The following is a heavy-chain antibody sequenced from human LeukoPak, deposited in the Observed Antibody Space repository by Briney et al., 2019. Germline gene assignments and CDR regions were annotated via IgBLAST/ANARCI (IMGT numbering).Heavy chain of an antibody. CDR2: ISGSGGST. J-gene: IGHJ4*02. CDR1: GFTFSSYA. V-gene: IGHV3-23*01. Sequence: GGSLRLSCAAPGFTFSSYAMSWVRQAPGKGLEWVSAISGSGGSTYYADSVKGRFTISRDNSKNTLYLQMNSLRAEDAAVYYCAKTVGLWYFDYWGQGTLVTVSS. D-gene: IGHD2/OR15-2a*01. CDR3: AKTVGLWYFDY.